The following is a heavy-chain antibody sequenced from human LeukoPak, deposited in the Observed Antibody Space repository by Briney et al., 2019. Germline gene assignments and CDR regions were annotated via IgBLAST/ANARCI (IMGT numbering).Heavy chain of an antibody. D-gene: IGHD2-21*01. CDR2: IHYTGST. Sequence: PSETLSLTCTVSGGSISRFYWSWLRQPPGKGLEWIAYIHYTGSTYYSPSLESRVTISVDTSKNQFSLKLSSVTAADTAVYYCARQALWFFDHWGQGTLVTVSS. CDR1: GGSISRFY. J-gene: IGHJ4*02. CDR3: ARQALWFFDH. V-gene: IGHV4-59*08.